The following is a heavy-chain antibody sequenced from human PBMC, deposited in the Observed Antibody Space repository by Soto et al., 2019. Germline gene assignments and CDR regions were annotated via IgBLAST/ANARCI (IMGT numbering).Heavy chain of an antibody. J-gene: IGHJ4*01. CDR3: ASATRIAGAGKQT. CDR1: GYTVTKYG. V-gene: IGHV1-18*01. CDR2: ISFYNGHT. Sequence: QVQLVQSGAEVKKPGASVKVSCKASGYTVTKYGISWVRQAPGQGLEWLGWISFYNGHTNYALKFQDRITLTTDTSRRTASMELRSRTSDDPAVYYCASATRIAGAGKQTWGPGTLVPVSS. D-gene: IGHD6-19*01.